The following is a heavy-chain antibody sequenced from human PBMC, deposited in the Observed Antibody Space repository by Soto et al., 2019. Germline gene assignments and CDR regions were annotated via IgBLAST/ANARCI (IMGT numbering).Heavy chain of an antibody. J-gene: IGHJ6*02. CDR1: GFTFSSYG. D-gene: IGHD6-13*01. CDR3: ARENIAAAGTDYYYGMDV. CDR2: IWYDGSNK. V-gene: IGHV3-33*01. Sequence: ESGGGVVQPGRSLRLSCAASGFTFSSYGMHWVRQAPGTGLEWVAVIWYDGSNKYYADSVKGRFTISRDNSKNTLYLQMNSLRAEDTAVYYCARENIAAAGTDYYYGMDVWGQGTTVTVSS.